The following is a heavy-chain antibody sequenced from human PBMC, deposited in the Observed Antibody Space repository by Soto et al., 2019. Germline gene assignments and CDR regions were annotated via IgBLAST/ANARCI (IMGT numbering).Heavy chain of an antibody. Sequence: QVQLQESGPGLVKPSETLSLTCTVSGGSVSSGSYYWSWIRQPPGKGLEWIGYIYYSGSTSYNTSLRRRVTTSVDTSKNQCSLKLSSVTAADTLVYYCARGPTDDCWGQGTLVCVSS. CDR1: GGSVSSGSYY. V-gene: IGHV4-61*01. CDR3: ARGPTDDC. CDR2: IYYSGST. J-gene: IGHJ4*02.